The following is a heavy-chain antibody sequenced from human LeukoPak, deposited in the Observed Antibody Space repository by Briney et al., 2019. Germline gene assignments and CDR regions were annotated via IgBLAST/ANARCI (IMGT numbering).Heavy chain of an antibody. CDR3: ARQLGYCSSTSCYADKVDY. V-gene: IGHV4-34*01. Sequence: SETLSLTCAVYGGSFSVYYWSWIRQPPGKGLEWIGEINHSGSTNYNPSLKSRVTISVDTSKNQFSLKLSSVTAADTAVYYCARQLGYCSSTSCYADKVDYWGQGTLVTVSS. CDR1: GGSFSVYY. D-gene: IGHD2-2*01. CDR2: INHSGST. J-gene: IGHJ4*02.